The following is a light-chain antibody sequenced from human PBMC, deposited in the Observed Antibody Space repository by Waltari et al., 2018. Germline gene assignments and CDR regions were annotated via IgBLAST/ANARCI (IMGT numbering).Light chain of an antibody. CDR2: DTT. CDR3: LLWYNGISV. CDR1: AGTVSSDHY. V-gene: IGLV7-46*01. J-gene: IGLJ3*02. Sequence: QVVVTQEPSLTVSPGGTVTLTCDSSAGTVSSDHYPYWFQQKPGQAPRTLIFDTTFRHSLTPARFSGSLLGGKAALTLSSAQPEDEAEYYCLLWYNGISVFGGGTKLTVL.